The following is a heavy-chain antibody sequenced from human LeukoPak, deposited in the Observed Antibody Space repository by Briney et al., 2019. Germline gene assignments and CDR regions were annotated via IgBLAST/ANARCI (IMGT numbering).Heavy chain of an antibody. CDR1: GFTFSSYG. V-gene: IGHV3-30*18. D-gene: IGHD1-26*01. Sequence: GRSLRLSCAASGFTFSSYGMHWVRQAPGKGLEWVAVISYDGSNKYYADSVKGRFTLSRDNSKNTLYLQMNSLRAEDTAVYYCAKDRGSLYYFDYWGQGTLVTVSS. J-gene: IGHJ4*02. CDR2: ISYDGSNK. CDR3: AKDRGSLYYFDY.